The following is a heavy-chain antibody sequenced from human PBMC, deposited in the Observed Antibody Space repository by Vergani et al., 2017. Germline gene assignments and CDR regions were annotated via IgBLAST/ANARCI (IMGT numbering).Heavy chain of an antibody. CDR1: GFTFSSYG. Sequence: QVQLVESGGGVVQPGRSLRLSCAASGFTFSSYGMHWVRQAPGKGLEWVAVIWSDGSNKYYADSVKGRFTISSGNSKNTLYLQMNSLRAEDTAVYYCARDRGIAVAADYYYDGMDVWGQGTTVTVSS. CDR3: ARDRGIAVAADYYYDGMDV. D-gene: IGHD6-19*01. J-gene: IGHJ6*02. CDR2: IWSDGSNK. V-gene: IGHV3-33*01.